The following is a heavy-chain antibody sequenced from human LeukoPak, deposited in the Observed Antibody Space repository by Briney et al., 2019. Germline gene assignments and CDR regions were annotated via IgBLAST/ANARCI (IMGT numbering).Heavy chain of an antibody. D-gene: IGHD3-22*01. CDR1: GFTFSSYA. CDR3: ARQGSDSSGLTPHFHDY. CDR2: ISYDGSNK. Sequence: GGSLRLSCAASGFTFSSYAMHWVRQAPGKGLERVAVISYDGSNKYYADSVKGRFTISRDNSKNTLYLQMNSLRAEDTAVYYCARQGSDSSGLTPHFHDYWGQGTLVTVSS. V-gene: IGHV3-30-3*01. J-gene: IGHJ4*02.